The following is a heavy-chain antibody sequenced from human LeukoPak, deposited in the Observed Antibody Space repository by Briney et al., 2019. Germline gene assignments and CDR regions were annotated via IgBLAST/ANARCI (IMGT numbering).Heavy chain of an antibody. CDR2: ISGRDTTT. D-gene: IGHD3-16*01. CDR1: GFTFSIYA. CDR3: ARGQVGLMTPFDAFDI. J-gene: IGHJ3*02. Sequence: QSGGSLRLSCAASGFTFSIYAMNWVRQAPGKGLEWVSTISGRDTTTHYADSVKGRFTVSRDNSKNTLSLQMNSLRAEDTAVYYCARGQVGLMTPFDAFDIWGQGTMVTVST. V-gene: IGHV3-23*01.